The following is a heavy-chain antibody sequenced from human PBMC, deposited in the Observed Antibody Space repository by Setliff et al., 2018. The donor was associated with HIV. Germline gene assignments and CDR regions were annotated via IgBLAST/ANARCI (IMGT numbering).Heavy chain of an antibody. CDR1: GGSISSGGYY. Sequence: SETLSLTCTVSGGSISSGGYYWSWIRQHPGKGLEWIGYIYYSGSTYYNPSLKSRVTISVDTSKNQFSLKLSSVTAADTAKYFCARGTVSTSYYYYMDVWGKGTTVTVSS. D-gene: IGHD4-4*01. CDR2: IYYSGST. V-gene: IGHV4-31*03. CDR3: ARGTVSTSYYYYMDV. J-gene: IGHJ6*03.